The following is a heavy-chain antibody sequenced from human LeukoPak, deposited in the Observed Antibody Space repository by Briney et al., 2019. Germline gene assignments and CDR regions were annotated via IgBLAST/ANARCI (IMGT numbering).Heavy chain of an antibody. J-gene: IGHJ4*02. CDR1: GYTFTSYY. V-gene: IGHV1-46*01. CDR3: ARDRGWSLTYGSGSYGLDY. Sequence: GASVKVSCKASGYTFTSYYMHWVRQAPGQGLEWMGIINPSGGSTSYAQKFQGRVTMTRDMSTSTVYMELSSLRPDDTGLYYCARDRGWSLTYGSGSYGLDYWGQGTLVTVSS. D-gene: IGHD3-10*01. CDR2: INPSGGST.